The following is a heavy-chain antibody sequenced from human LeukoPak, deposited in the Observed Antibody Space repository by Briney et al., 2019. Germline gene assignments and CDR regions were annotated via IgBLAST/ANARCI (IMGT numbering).Heavy chain of an antibody. J-gene: IGHJ4*02. D-gene: IGHD2-15*01. V-gene: IGHV3-53*01. CDR1: GFTVSSNY. CDR2: IYSGGST. Sequence: GGSLRLSCAASGFTVSSNYMSWVRQAPGKGLEWVSVIYSGGSTYYADSVKGRFTISRDNAKNSLYLQMNSLRAEDTAVYYCARATSEVADYWGQGTLVTVSS. CDR3: ARATSEVADY.